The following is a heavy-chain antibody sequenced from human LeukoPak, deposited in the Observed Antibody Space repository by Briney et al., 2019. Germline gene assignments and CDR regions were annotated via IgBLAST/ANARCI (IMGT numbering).Heavy chain of an antibody. J-gene: IGHJ3*02. Sequence: SVKVSCKASGGTFSSYAISWVRHAPGQGLEWMGGIIPIFGTANYAQKFQGRVTITADESTSTAYMELSSLRSEDTAVYYCASGGMTSGAFDIWGQGTMVTVSS. CDR1: GGTFSSYA. CDR2: IIPIFGTA. D-gene: IGHD3-10*01. V-gene: IGHV1-69*13. CDR3: ASGGMTSGAFDI.